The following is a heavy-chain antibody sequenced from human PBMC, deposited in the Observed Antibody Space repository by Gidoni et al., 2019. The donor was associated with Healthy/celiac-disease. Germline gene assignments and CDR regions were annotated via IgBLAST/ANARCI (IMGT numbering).Heavy chain of an antibody. Sequence: QLQLQESGPGLVKPSETLSLTCTVSGGSISSSSYYWGWIRQPPGKGLELIGSIYYSGSTYYNPSLKSRVTISVDTSKNQFSLKLSSVTAADTAVYYCASGDSSSWFWAFDIWGQGTMVTVSS. J-gene: IGHJ3*02. V-gene: IGHV4-39*01. CDR3: ASGDSSSWFWAFDI. CDR2: IYYSGST. CDR1: GGSISSSSYY. D-gene: IGHD6-13*01.